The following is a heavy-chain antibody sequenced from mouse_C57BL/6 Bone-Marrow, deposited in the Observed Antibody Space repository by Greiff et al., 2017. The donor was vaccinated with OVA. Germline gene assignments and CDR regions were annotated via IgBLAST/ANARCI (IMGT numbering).Heavy chain of an antibody. J-gene: IGHJ4*01. D-gene: IGHD1-1*01. CDR2: ISSGSSTI. V-gene: IGHV5-17*01. CDR3: ARFYYGFYYAMDY. Sequence: EVKLMESGGGLVKPGGSLKLSCAASGFTFSDYGMHWVRQAPEKGLEWVAYISSGSSTIYYADTVKGRFTISRDNAKNTLLLQMTSLRSEDTAMYYCARFYYGFYYAMDYWGQGTSVTVSS. CDR1: GFTFSDYG.